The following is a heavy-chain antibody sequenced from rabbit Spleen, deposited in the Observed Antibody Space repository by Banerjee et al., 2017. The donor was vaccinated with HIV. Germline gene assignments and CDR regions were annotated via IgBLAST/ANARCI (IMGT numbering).Heavy chain of an antibody. V-gene: IGHV1S40*01. CDR1: GFTFSTYG. Sequence: QSLEESGGDLVKPGASLTLTCTASGFTFSTYGVNWVRQAPGRGLEWIATVGTGGRSYYAIWAKGRFTISSPTVTLLMTSLTAADTATYFCATWAYSSGGAWLWGPGTLVTVS. J-gene: IGHJ4*01. D-gene: IGHD1-1*01. CDR3: ATWAYSSGGAWL. CDR2: VGTGGRS.